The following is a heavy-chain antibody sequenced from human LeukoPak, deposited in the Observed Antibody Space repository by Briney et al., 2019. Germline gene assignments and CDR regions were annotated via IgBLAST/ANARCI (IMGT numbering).Heavy chain of an antibody. Sequence: GGSLRLSCEASGFAFSGYSMNWVRQAPGKGLEWVSYISESSSHTYNADSVKGRFTISRDNAKNSLYLQMNSLRVEDTGIYYCARDRAVKARIGGMDVWGQGTTVIVSS. CDR1: GFAFSGYS. J-gene: IGHJ6*02. D-gene: IGHD5-24*01. V-gene: IGHV3-21*06. CDR2: ISESSSHT. CDR3: ARDRAVKARIGGMDV.